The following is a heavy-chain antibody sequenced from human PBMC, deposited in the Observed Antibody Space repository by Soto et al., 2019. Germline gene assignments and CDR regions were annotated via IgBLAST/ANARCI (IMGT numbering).Heavy chain of an antibody. J-gene: IGHJ4*02. V-gene: IGHV3-30*18. CDR1: GFTFSSYG. CDR2: ISYDGSNK. D-gene: IGHD6-19*01. CDR3: AKDTVAGLERYYFDY. Sequence: QPGGSLRLSCAASGFTFSSYGMHWVRQAPGKGLEWVAVISYDGSNKYYADSVKGRFTISRDNSKNTLYLQMNSLRAEDTAVYYCAKDTVAGLERYYFDYWGQGTLVTVSS.